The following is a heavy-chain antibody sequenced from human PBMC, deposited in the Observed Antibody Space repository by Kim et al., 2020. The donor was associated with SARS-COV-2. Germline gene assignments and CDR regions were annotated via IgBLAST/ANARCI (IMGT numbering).Heavy chain of an antibody. CDR1: GFTFSSYA. J-gene: IGHJ6*02. D-gene: IGHD7-27*01. V-gene: IGHV3-30-3*01. Sequence: GGSLRLSCAASGFTFSSYAMHWVRQAPGKGLEWVAVISYDGSNKYYADSVKGRFTISRDNSKYTLYLQMNSLRAEDTAVYYCARCLTDYYGMDVWGQGTTVTVSS. CDR2: ISYDGSNK. CDR3: ARCLTDYYGMDV.